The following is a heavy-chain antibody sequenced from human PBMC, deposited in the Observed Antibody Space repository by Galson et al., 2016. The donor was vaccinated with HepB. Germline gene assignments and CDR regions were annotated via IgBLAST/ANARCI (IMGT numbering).Heavy chain of an antibody. V-gene: IGHV3-23*01. Sequence: SLRLSCAASGFSFSISGMSWVRQTPGRGLEWISGITGSGDTTHYADSVRGRFIISRDNSKNTLYLFMNNLRPGDTAVYYCGKHGGFDYWGQGALVTVPS. J-gene: IGHJ4*02. CDR3: GKHGGFDY. CDR1: GFSFSISG. CDR2: ITGSGDTT. D-gene: IGHD3-16*01.